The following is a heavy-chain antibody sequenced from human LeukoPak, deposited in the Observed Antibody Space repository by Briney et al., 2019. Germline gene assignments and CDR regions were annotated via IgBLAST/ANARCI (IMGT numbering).Heavy chain of an antibody. CDR2: FDPEDGET. J-gene: IGHJ6*02. V-gene: IGHV1-24*01. Sequence: ASVRVSCKVSGYTLTELSMHWVRQAPGKGLEWMGGFDPEDGETIYAQKFQGRVTMTEDTSTDTAYMELSSLRSEDTAVYYCATPFYDILTGPLAGMDVWGQGTTVTVSS. CDR1: GYTLTELS. D-gene: IGHD3-9*01. CDR3: ATPFYDILTGPLAGMDV.